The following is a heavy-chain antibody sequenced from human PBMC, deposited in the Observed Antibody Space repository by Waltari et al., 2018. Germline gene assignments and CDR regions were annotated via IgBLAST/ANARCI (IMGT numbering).Heavy chain of an antibody. CDR2: INPNSGGT. J-gene: IGHJ3*02. V-gene: IGHV1-2*06. CDR3: ARHPSPFYGDGAFDI. D-gene: IGHD4-17*01. Sequence: QVQLVQSGAEVKKPGASVKVSCKASGYTFTGYYMHWVRQAPGQGLEWMGRINPNSGGTNYAQKFQGRVTMTRDTSISTAYMELSRLRSDDTAVYYCARHPSPFYGDGAFDIWGQGTMVTVSS. CDR1: GYTFTGYY.